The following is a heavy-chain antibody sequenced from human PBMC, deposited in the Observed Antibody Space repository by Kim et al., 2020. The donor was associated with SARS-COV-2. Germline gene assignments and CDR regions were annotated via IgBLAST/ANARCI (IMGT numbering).Heavy chain of an antibody. J-gene: IGHJ4*02. CDR1: GFTFSSYG. D-gene: IGHD3-9*01. CDR3: ARDHDWMAFGD. V-gene: IGHV3-30*03. Sequence: GGSLRLSCAASGFTFSSYGMHWVRQAPGKGLEWVAVISYDGSNKYYADSVKGRFTISRDNSKNTLYLQMNSLRAEDTAVYYCARDHDWMAFGDWGQGTLVTVSS. CDR2: ISYDGSNK.